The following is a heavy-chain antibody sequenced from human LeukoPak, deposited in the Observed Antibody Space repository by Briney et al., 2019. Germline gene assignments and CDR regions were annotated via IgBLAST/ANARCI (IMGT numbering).Heavy chain of an antibody. CDR1: GFTFSSYS. Sequence: GGSLRLFCAASGFTFSSYSMNWVRQAPGKGLEWVSSISSSSSYIYYADSVKGRFTISRDNAKNSLYLQMNSLRAEDTAVYYCVRVLYSGSYQFDYWGQGILVTVSS. CDR2: ISSSSSYI. J-gene: IGHJ4*02. CDR3: VRVLYSGSYQFDY. V-gene: IGHV3-21*01. D-gene: IGHD1-26*01.